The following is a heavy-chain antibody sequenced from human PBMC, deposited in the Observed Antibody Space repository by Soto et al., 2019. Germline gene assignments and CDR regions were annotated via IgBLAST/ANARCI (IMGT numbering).Heavy chain of an antibody. CDR2: ISYDEINT. CDR1: GFTFSSYG. Sequence: QVQLVESGGGVVQPGRSLRLSCAASGFTFSSYGMHWVRQAPGKGLGWVAIISYDEINTYYADSVKGRFTISRDNSKNTLYLQMNSLRAEDTSVYYCAKEGGLSGSYYISSSYYFDYWGQGTLVTVSS. CDR3: AKEGGLSGSYYISSSYYFDY. D-gene: IGHD1-26*01. J-gene: IGHJ4*02. V-gene: IGHV3-30*18.